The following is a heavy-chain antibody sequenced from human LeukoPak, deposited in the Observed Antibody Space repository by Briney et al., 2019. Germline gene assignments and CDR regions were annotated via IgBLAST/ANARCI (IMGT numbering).Heavy chain of an antibody. CDR1: GYTFTSYG. CDR2: ISSYNGNT. Sequence: ASVKVSFKAAGYTFTSYGISWVRQAPGQGLEWMGWISSYNGNTNYAQKLQGRVTMSTDTSTGTAYMELRSLRSDDTAVYYCARRVAVASRYAFDIWGQGTMVTVSS. J-gene: IGHJ3*02. V-gene: IGHV1-18*01. CDR3: ARRVAVASRYAFDI. D-gene: IGHD6-19*01.